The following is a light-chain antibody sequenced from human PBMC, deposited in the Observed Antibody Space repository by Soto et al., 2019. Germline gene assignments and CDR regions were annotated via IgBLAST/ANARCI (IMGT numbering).Light chain of an antibody. CDR1: QSISRW. CDR3: QQYNDYSGM. J-gene: IGKJ1*01. V-gene: IGKV1-5*01. CDR2: DAS. Sequence: DIQMNQSPSTLSASVGDRVTITCRASQSISRWLAWHQQKPGKAPRLLIYDASNLQRGVPSRFSGSGSGTEFTLTITSLQPEDFATYYCQQYNDYSGMFGQGTKV.